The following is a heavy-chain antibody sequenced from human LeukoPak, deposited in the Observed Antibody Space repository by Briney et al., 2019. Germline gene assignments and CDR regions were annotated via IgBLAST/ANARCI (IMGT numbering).Heavy chain of an antibody. J-gene: IGHJ4*02. Sequence: GGSLRLPCAASGFTFSSFAMTWVRQAPGKGLEWVSAISGSGASTYYADSVKGRFTISRDNSKNTLYLQMNSLRAEDTAVYYCAKGRGSPYYFEYWGQGTLVTVSS. CDR3: AKGRGSPYYFEY. CDR1: GFTFSSFA. V-gene: IGHV3-23*01. D-gene: IGHD1-26*01. CDR2: ISGSGAST.